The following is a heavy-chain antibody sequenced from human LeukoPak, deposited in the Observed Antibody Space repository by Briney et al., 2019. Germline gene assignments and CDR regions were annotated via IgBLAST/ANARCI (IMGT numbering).Heavy chain of an antibody. CDR1: GFTFSSYG. CDR3: AKTIGGWFGELWGVFDY. D-gene: IGHD3-10*01. CDR2: IRYDGSNK. J-gene: IGHJ4*02. Sequence: QSGGSLRLSCAASGFTFSSYGMHWVRQAPGKGLEWVAFIRYDGSNKYYADSVKGRFTISRDNSKNTLYLQMNSLRAEDTAVYYCAKTIGGWFGELWGVFDYWGQGTLVTVSS. V-gene: IGHV3-30*02.